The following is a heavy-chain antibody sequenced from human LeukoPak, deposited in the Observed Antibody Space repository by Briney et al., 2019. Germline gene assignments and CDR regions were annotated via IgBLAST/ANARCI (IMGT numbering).Heavy chain of an antibody. D-gene: IGHD1-26*01. CDR2: ISYDGSNK. Sequence: GGSLILSCAASGFTFSSYGMHWVRQAPGKGLEWVAVISYDGSNKYYADSVKGRFTISRDNSKNTLYLQMNSLRAEDTAVYYCAKDGNYFDYWGQGTLVTVSS. V-gene: IGHV3-30*18. J-gene: IGHJ4*02. CDR3: AKDGNYFDY. CDR1: GFTFSSYG.